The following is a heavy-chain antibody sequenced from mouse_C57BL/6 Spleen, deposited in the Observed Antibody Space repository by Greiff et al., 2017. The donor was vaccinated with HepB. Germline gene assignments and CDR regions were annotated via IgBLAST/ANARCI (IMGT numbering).Heavy chain of an antibody. D-gene: IGHD1-1*01. J-gene: IGHJ2*01. CDR2: IEPEDGET. CDR3: TTGLITTPSTD. Sequence: VQLQQSGAELVRPGASVKLSCKASGFNFKDYYMHWVKQRPEQGLEWIGRIEPEDGETEYPPKFQGKATMTADTSSNTAYLQLSSLTSEDTAVYDCTTGLITTPSTDWGQGTTLTVSS. V-gene: IGHV14-1*01. CDR1: GFNFKDYY.